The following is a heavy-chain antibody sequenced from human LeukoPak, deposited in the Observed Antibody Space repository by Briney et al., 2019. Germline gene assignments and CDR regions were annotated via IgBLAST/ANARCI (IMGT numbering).Heavy chain of an antibody. Sequence: SETLSPTCAVYGGSFSGYYWSWIRKPPGKGRGWSGEIILSGSRNYNPSLKSRVTISVDTSKNQFSLKLSSVTAGDTAVYYCARYTVVVVGATPDDAFYIWGQGKMVTVSS. V-gene: IGHV4-34*12. J-gene: IGHJ3*02. CDR1: GGSFSGYY. CDR2: IILSGSR. D-gene: IGHD2-15*01. CDR3: ARYTVVVVGATPDDAFYI.